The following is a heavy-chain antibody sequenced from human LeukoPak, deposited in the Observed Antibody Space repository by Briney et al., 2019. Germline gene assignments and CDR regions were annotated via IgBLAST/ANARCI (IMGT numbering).Heavy chain of an antibody. Sequence: PSETLSLTCNVSGGSISSYYWSWIRQPPGKGLEWIGCIYYSGSTNYNPSLKSRVTISVDTSKNQFSLNLSSVTAADTAVYYCATDLRRDYGSGSYYYYYCMDVWGQGTTVTVSS. CDR1: GGSISSYY. CDR3: ATDLRRDYGSGSYYYYYCMDV. D-gene: IGHD3-10*01. V-gene: IGHV4-59*01. J-gene: IGHJ6*02. CDR2: IYYSGST.